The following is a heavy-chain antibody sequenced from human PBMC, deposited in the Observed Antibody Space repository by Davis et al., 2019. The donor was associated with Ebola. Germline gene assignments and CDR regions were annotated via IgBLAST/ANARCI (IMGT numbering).Heavy chain of an antibody. V-gene: IGHV4-59*08. CDR3: AGGGYGTSCDY. CDR2: IYYSGST. D-gene: IGHD5-12*01. Sequence: MPSETLSPTCTVPGGSISSYYWSWNRQPPGKGLEWIGHIYYSGSTNSNPSLKSRVTISVDTSKNQFSLKLSSVTAADKALYYCAGGGYGTSCDYWGQGTLVTVSS. CDR1: GGSISSYY. J-gene: IGHJ4*02.